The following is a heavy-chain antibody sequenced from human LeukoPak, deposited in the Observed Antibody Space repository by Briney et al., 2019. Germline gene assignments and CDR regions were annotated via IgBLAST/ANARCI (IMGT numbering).Heavy chain of an antibody. Sequence: GASVKVSCKAPGYTFTSYGISWVRQAPGQGLEWMGWISAYNGNTNYAQKLQGRVTMTTDTSTSTAYMELRSLRSDDTAVYYCARDSNQARWYPHWFDPWGQGTLVTVSS. J-gene: IGHJ5*02. V-gene: IGHV1-18*01. CDR3: ARDSNQARWYPHWFDP. D-gene: IGHD6-13*01. CDR2: ISAYNGNT. CDR1: GYTFTSYG.